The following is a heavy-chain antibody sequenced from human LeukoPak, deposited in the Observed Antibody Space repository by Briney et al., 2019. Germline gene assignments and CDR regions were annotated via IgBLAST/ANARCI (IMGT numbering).Heavy chain of an antibody. J-gene: IGHJ6*03. CDR3: ARAGSSSPRSGGYYYYYMDV. V-gene: IGHV3-7*01. CDR1: GFTFSGYW. CDR2: IKQDGSEK. D-gene: IGHD6-6*01. Sequence: GGSLRLSCAASGFTFSGYWMSWVRQAPGKGLEWVANIKQDGSEKYYVDSVKGRFTISRDNAKNSLYLQMNSLRAEDTAVYYCARAGSSSPRSGGYYYYYMDVWGKGTTVTVSS.